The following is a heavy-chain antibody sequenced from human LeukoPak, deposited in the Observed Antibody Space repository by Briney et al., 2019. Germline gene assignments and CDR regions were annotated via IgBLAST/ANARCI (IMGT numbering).Heavy chain of an antibody. CDR2: IYYSGNT. CDR1: GGSIRNCY. CDR3: ARVKYCSTNRCYDREFDN. V-gene: IGHV4-59*01. J-gene: IGHJ4*02. D-gene: IGHD2-2*01. Sequence: SETLSLTCTVSGGSIRNCYWSWIRQPPGKGLEWIGYIYYSGNTNYNPPLKSRVTISVDTSKNQFSLKLNSVTAADTAVYYCARVKYCSTNRCYDREFDNWGQGTLVTVSS.